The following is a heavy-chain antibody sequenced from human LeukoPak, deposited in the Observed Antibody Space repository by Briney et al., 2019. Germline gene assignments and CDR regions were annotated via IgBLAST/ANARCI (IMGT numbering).Heavy chain of an antibody. CDR3: ARHVLGDDSSGYSYYYYMDV. D-gene: IGHD3-22*01. V-gene: IGHV1-69*05. Sequence: SVKVSCKASGYTFSSYAISRVRQAPGQGLEWMGRIIPIFGTANYAQKFQGRVTITTDESTSTAYMELSSLRSEDTAVYYCARHVLGDDSSGYSYYYYMDVWGKGTTVTVSS. J-gene: IGHJ6*03. CDR1: GYTFSSYA. CDR2: IIPIFGTA.